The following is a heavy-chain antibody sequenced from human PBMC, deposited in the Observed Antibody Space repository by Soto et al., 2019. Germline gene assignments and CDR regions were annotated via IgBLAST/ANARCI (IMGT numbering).Heavy chain of an antibody. CDR3: ARGLRGYSYGYVD. D-gene: IGHD5-18*01. CDR1: GGTFYDLI. J-gene: IGHJ4*02. V-gene: IGHV1-69*01. CDR2: ILPIFDRT. Sequence: QVRLVQSGAEVKKPGSSVKVSCKASGGTFYDLIVGWVRQAPGQGLEWMGGILPIFDRTNYAQKFQDRVTTTADESTSTAYMELRSLRSEDTAVYFCARGLRGYSYGYVDWGQGTLVTVSS.